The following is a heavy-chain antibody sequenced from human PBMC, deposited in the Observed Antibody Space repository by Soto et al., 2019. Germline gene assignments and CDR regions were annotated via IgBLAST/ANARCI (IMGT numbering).Heavy chain of an antibody. CDR2: INPNSGGT. D-gene: IGHD6-13*01. V-gene: IGHV1-2*04. CDR3: ARDQGYQQLNNYYYYGMDV. Sequence: GASVKVSCKASGYTFTGYYMHWVRQAPGQGLEWMGWINPNSGGTNYAQKFQGWVTMTRDTSISTAYMELSRLRSDDTAVYYCARDQGYQQLNNYYYYGMDVWGQGTTVTVSS. CDR1: GYTFTGYY. J-gene: IGHJ6*02.